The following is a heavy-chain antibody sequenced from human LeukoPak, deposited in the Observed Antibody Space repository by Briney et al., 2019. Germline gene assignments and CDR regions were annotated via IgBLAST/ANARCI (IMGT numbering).Heavy chain of an antibody. CDR1: GFTFSSYA. J-gene: IGHJ4*02. Sequence: GGSLRLSCAASGFTFSSYALSWVRQAPGKGLEWVAVISYDGSNKYYADSVKGRFTISRDNSKNTLYLQMNSLRAEDTAVYYCAKALGGYGDYWGQGTLVTVSS. D-gene: IGHD5-12*01. CDR2: ISYDGSNK. CDR3: AKALGGYGDY. V-gene: IGHV3-30*18.